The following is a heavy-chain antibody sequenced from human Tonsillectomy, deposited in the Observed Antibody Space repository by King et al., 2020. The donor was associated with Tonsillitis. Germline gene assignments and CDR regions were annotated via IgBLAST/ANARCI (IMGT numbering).Heavy chain of an antibody. CDR3: ARDSGYRRLDC. V-gene: IGHV3-7*01. CDR2: MSPDGSHK. J-gene: IGHJ4*02. CDR1: GFTFQTSW. Sequence: QLVQSGGGLVQTGESLRLSCAASGFTFQTSWMTWIRQAPGKGPEWVAGMSPDGSHKGSVDGRFTISRDNAQNTLYLQINSLIADDTAMYFCARDSGYRRLDCWGQGTLITVSS. D-gene: IGHD5-18*01.